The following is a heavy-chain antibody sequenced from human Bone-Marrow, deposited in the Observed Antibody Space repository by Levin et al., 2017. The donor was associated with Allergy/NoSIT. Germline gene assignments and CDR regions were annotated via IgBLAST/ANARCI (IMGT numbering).Heavy chain of an antibody. V-gene: IGHV3-9*01. CDR1: GFNFDHYA. J-gene: IGHJ4*02. Sequence: GGSLRLSCAASGFNFDHYAMHWVRQAPGKGLEWVSGISWNSGSIGYEVSVKGRFTISRDNAKNSLYLQMNSLRPEDTAFYYCAKDTEYYYDSTGYYNYWGQGTLVTVSS. CDR2: ISWNSGSI. CDR3: AKDTEYYYDSTGYYNY. D-gene: IGHD3-22*01.